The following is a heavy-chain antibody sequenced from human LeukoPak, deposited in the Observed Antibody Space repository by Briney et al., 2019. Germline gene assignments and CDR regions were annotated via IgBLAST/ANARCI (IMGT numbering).Heavy chain of an antibody. CDR1: GGSISSYY. J-gene: IGHJ6*03. V-gene: IGHV4-4*08. Sequence: SETLSLTCTVSGGSISSYYWSWIRQPPEKGLEWIGNIYTSGATNYNPSLKRRVTISVDSSKSQFSLKLSSVTAADTAVYYCARLLGYCTVISCSYMDVWGKGTTVTVSS. D-gene: IGHD2-2*01. CDR3: ARLLGYCTVISCSYMDV. CDR2: IYTSGAT.